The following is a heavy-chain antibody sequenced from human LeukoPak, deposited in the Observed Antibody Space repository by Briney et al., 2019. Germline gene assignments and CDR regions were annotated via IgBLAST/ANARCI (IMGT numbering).Heavy chain of an antibody. CDR1: GGSFSGYY. D-gene: IGHD3-22*01. J-gene: IGHJ4*02. V-gene: IGHV4-34*01. CDR3: ARVVSDYYDSSGYVDY. CDR2: INHSGST. Sequence: SETLSLTCAVYGGSFSGYYWSWIRQPPGKGLEWIGEINHSGSTNYNPSLKSRVTISVDTSKNQFSLKLSSVTAADTAVYYCARVVSDYYDSSGYVDYWGQGTLVTVSS.